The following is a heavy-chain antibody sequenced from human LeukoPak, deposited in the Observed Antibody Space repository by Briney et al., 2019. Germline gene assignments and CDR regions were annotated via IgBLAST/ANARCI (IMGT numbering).Heavy chain of an antibody. CDR3: ARGESDGGFGGNLENWFDP. D-gene: IGHD3-10*01. J-gene: IGHJ5*02. Sequence: SSETLSLTCTVSGGSISSGDYYWSWIRQPPGKGLEWIGYIYYSGSTYYNPSLKSRVTISVDTSKNQFSLKLSSVTAADTAVYYCARGESDGGFGGNLENWFDPWGQGTLVTVSS. CDR1: GGSISSGDYY. V-gene: IGHV4-30-4*01. CDR2: IYYSGST.